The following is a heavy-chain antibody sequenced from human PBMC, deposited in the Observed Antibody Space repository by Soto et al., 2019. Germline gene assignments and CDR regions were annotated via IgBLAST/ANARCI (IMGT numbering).Heavy chain of an antibody. V-gene: IGHV1-46*01. Sequence: ASVKVSCKASGYTFTTYYMHWVRQAPGQGLEWMGIINPSGGTTGFAQKFQGRVTMTRDTSTSTVYMELSSLRSEDTAVYYCAGDVLVGYYGMDVWGQGTTVPVSS. CDR3: AGDVLVGYYGMDV. J-gene: IGHJ6*02. CDR1: GYTFTTYY. CDR2: INPSGGTT. D-gene: IGHD1-26*01.